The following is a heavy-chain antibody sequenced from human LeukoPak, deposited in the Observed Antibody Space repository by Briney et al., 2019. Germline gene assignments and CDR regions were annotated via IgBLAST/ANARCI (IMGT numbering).Heavy chain of an antibody. CDR3: ARHPVDAAISGTFDK. V-gene: IGHV4-39*01. CDR1: GGSISSRSYY. Sequence: SETLSLTCTVSGGSISSRSYYWAWIRQPPGKGLEWIGSIFYSGRPDYNASLKSRVTVSVDTSKNQFSLKLSFVTAADTAVYYCARHPVDAAISGTFDKWGQGTLVTVSS. D-gene: IGHD5-18*01. CDR2: IFYSGRP. J-gene: IGHJ4*02.